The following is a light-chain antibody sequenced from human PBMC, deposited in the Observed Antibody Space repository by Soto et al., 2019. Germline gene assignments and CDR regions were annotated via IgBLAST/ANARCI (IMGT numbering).Light chain of an antibody. V-gene: IGLV1-47*01. J-gene: IGLJ3*02. CDR3: SAWDDSLRAVM. CDR2: YNS. CDR1: SSNIGSNY. Sequence: QSLLTQPPSASGTPGQRVTISCSGSSSNIGSNYVYWYQQLAGTAPKLLIYYNSQRPSGVPDRFSGSKSDTSASLAISGLRSEDEADYYCSAWDDSLRAVMFGGGTKLTV.